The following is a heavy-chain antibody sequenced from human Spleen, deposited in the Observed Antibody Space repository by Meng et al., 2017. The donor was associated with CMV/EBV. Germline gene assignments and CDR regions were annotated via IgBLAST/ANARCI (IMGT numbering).Heavy chain of an antibody. D-gene: IGHD2-15*01. J-gene: IGHJ4*02. V-gene: IGHV1-69*13. CDR3: GRSLSVATDSGIDS. CDR1: GGTSSTYA. Sequence: SVQVSCKASGGTSSTYAISWVRQAPGQGIEWMGGIIPIFGTVNYAQRFQGRVSITADESTSTAHMELTSLRSEDTAVYYCGRSLSVATDSGIDSWGQGTLVTVSS. CDR2: IIPIFGTV.